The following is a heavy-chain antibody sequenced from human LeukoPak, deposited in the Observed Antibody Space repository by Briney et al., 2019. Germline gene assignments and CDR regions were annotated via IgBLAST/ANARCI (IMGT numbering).Heavy chain of an antibody. CDR1: GYTFTGYY. D-gene: IGHD3-22*01. CDR3: ARADSSGYYLGDY. CDR2: INPNSGGT. Sequence: ASVKVSCKASGYTFTGYYMHWVRQAPGQGREWMGWINPNSGGTNYAQKFQGRVTMTRDTSISTAYMELSRLRSDDTAVYYCARADSSGYYLGDYWGQGTLVTVSS. J-gene: IGHJ4*02. V-gene: IGHV1-2*02.